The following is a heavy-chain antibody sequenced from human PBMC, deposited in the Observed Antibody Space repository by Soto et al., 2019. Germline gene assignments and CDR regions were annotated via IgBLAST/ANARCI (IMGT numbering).Heavy chain of an antibody. J-gene: IGHJ5*02. CDR2: IYWDDDK. V-gene: IGHV2-5*02. CDR3: AHRDPYTSGWWGFDP. Sequence: QITLKESGPTLVKPTQTLTLTCTFSGFSLSTTGVGVGWIRQPPGKALEWLALIYWDDDKRYSPSLKSRLTTPXXXSXXQVGLTLTNMDPVDTATYYCAHRDPYTSGWWGFDPWGQGTLVTVSS. CDR1: GFSLSTTGVG. D-gene: IGHD6-19*01.